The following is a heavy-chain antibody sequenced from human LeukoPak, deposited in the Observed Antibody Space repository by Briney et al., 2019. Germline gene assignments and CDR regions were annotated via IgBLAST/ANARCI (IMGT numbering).Heavy chain of an antibody. CDR1: GFTFSSYG. V-gene: IGHV3-30*02. D-gene: IGHD5-18*01. J-gene: IGHJ4*02. CDR2: IRSDGNNK. CDR3: AKDGSGYSYSDY. Sequence: PGGSLRLPCAASGFTFSSYGVHWVRQAPGKGLEWVAFIRSDGNNKYYADSVKGRFTISRDNSKNTLYLQMNSLRSEDTAVYYCAKDGSGYSYSDYWGQGTLVTVSS.